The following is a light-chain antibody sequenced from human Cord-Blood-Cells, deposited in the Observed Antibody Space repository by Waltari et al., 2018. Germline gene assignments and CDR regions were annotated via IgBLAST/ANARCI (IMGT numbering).Light chain of an antibody. V-gene: IGKV1-5*03. CDR3: QQYNSYSCT. Sequence: DIQMTQSPSTLSASVGDRVTITCRASQSISSWLAWDQQKPGKAPKLLIYKASSLESGVPSRFSGSGSGTEFTLTISSLQPDDFATYYCQQYNSYSCTFGQGTKVEIK. CDR2: KAS. J-gene: IGKJ1*01. CDR1: QSISSW.